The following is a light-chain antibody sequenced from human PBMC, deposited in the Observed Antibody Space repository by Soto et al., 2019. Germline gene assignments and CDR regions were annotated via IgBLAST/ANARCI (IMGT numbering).Light chain of an antibody. Sequence: QSALTQPPSASGSPGQSVTISCTGTSSDVGGYNYVSWYQQHPGKAPKLMIYEVSKRPSGVPDRFSGSKSGNTDSLPVSGLQAEDEADYYCRPYAGSNVVFGGGTNVTVL. CDR1: SSDVGGYNY. CDR3: RPYAGSNVV. CDR2: EVS. V-gene: IGLV2-8*01. J-gene: IGLJ2*01.